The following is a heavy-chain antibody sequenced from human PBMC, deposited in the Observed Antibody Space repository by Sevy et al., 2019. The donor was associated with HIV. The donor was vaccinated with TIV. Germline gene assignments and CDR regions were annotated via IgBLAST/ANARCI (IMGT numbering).Heavy chain of an antibody. V-gene: IGHV3-7*01. CDR3: ARDGVMGSY. CDR1: GFTFSSYW. Sequence: GVSLRLSCAASGFTFSSYWMSWVRQAPGKGLEWVANIKQDGSEKNYVDSVKGRFTISRDNAKNSLYLQMNRLRADDTAVYYCARDGVMGSYWGQGTLVTVSS. CDR2: IKQDGSEK. J-gene: IGHJ4*02. D-gene: IGHD3-16*01.